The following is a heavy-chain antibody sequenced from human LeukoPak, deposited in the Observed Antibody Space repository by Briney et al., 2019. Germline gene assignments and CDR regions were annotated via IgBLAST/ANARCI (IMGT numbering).Heavy chain of an antibody. CDR2: ISGCDDFT. D-gene: IGHD2-15*01. CDR3: TRGAYCSGGSCILDY. CDR1: GFTFDNYA. V-gene: IGHV3-23*01. J-gene: IGHJ4*02. Sequence: PGGALRLSCAASGFTFDNYAMCWVRQAPGKGLEGVSTISGCDDFTYYADSLKGRFTISRDNSRTTLSLQIGSLRAEATALYYSTRGAYCSGGSCILDYWGQGTLVTVPS.